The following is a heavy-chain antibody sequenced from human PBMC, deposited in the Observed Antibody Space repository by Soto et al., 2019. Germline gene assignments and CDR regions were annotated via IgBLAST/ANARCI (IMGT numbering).Heavy chain of an antibody. CDR2: IYNGEST. J-gene: IGHJ4*02. CDR1: GASIRNFY. D-gene: IGHD2-8*02. V-gene: IGHV4-4*09. CDR3: AQTTGGPSVDY. Sequence: QVHLQESGPGLVKPSETLSLTCTASGASIRNFYWNWVRQFPGKGLEWIGHIYNGESTNYNPSLTSRVPTSVDTSKNQCSLKLISVPVDDTAEYECAQTTGGPSVDYWGQRTLVDVS.